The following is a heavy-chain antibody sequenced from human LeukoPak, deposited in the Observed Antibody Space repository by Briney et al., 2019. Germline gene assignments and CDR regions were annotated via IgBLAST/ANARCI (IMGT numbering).Heavy chain of an antibody. CDR2: INHSGST. Sequence: PSETLSLTCAVYGGSFSGYYWSWIRQPPGKGLEWIGGINHSGSTNYNPSLKSRVTISVDTSKNQFSLKLSSVTAADTAVYYCASKSYFDYWGQGTLVTVSS. J-gene: IGHJ4*02. CDR1: GGSFSGYY. CDR3: ASKSYFDY. V-gene: IGHV4-34*01.